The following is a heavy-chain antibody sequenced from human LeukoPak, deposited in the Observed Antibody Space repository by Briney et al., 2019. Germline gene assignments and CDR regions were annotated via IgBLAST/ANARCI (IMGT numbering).Heavy chain of an antibody. V-gene: IGHV3-7*01. CDR3: ARDNIRKDDY. J-gene: IGHJ4*02. CDR2: IKQDGSDT. D-gene: IGHD2/OR15-2a*01. CDR1: GFTCSSYW. Sequence: GGSLRLSCAASGFTCSSYWMTWVRQAPGKGLEWVANIKQDGSDTFYVDSVKGRFTISRDNAKNSLYLQMNSLRAEDTAVYYCARDNIRKDDYWGQGTLVTVSS.